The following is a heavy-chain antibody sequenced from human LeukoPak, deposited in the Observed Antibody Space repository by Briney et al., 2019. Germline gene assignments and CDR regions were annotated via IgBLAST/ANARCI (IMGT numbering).Heavy chain of an antibody. CDR2: INPNSGGT. Sequence: ASVKVSCKASGYTFTGHYMHWVRQAPGQGLEWMGWINPNSGGTNYAQKFQGRVTMTRDTSISTAYMELSRLRSDDTAVYYCARDERYSSSWLNYYYMDVWGKGTTVTVSS. CDR3: ARDERYSSSWLNYYYMDV. V-gene: IGHV1-2*02. J-gene: IGHJ6*03. D-gene: IGHD6-13*01. CDR1: GYTFTGHY.